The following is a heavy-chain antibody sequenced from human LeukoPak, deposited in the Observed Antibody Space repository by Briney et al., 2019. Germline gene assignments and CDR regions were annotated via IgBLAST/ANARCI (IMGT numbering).Heavy chain of an antibody. D-gene: IGHD6-13*01. CDR1: GYTFTNYD. J-gene: IGHJ4*02. Sequence: ASVKVSCKASGYTFTNYDVNWVRQATGQGLEWMGWMNPTSGKAGFAQRFQGRVSMTRNISISTAYMELSSLRSEDTAVYYCARDLRAAAFDYWGQGTLVTVSS. CDR2: MNPTSGKA. CDR3: ARDLRAAAFDY. V-gene: IGHV1-8*01.